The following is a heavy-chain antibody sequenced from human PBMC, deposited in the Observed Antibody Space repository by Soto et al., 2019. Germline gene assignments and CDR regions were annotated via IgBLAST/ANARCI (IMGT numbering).Heavy chain of an antibody. CDR3: ARGHCSSGNCYSWLDS. J-gene: IGHJ5*01. CDR2: LNPNSGDT. Sequence: QVQRVPSGAEVKKPGASVKVSCKASGYTFSAYYINWVRQAPGQGREGMGWLNPNSGDTKFTKNFQGRVTMTRDTSIRTADMELNNLASDNTAVYYCARGHCSSGNCYSWLDSWGQGTLFTVSS. CDR1: GYTFSAYY. D-gene: IGHD2-2*02. V-gene: IGHV1-2*02.